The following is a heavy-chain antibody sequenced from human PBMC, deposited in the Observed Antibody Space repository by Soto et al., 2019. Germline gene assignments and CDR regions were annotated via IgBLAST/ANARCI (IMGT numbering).Heavy chain of an antibody. D-gene: IGHD1-26*01. CDR2: ISGSGGCT. CDR3: AKSLSVGATTPFDY. Sequence: EVQLLESGGGLVQPGGSLRLSCAASGFTVSSYGMSWVRQAPGKGLEGVSGISGSGGCTYYGDSVKGRFTISRDTSKNTLYLQMNSLRGEDTAVYYCAKSLSVGATTPFDYWGQGTLVTVSS. V-gene: IGHV3-23*01. J-gene: IGHJ4*02. CDR1: GFTVSSYG.